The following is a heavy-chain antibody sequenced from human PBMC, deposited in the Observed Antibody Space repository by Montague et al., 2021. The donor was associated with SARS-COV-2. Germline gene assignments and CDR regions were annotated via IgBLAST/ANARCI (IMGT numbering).Heavy chain of an antibody. V-gene: IGHV4-39*02. Sequence: SETLSLTCTVSGGSISSSSYYWGWIRQPPGKGLEWIGSIYYSGSTYYNPSLKSRVTISRDTSKNQFSLKLSSVTAADTAVYYCASERIYGSGGDYNLFLLVGYWGQGTMVTVSS. CDR2: IYYSGST. CDR3: ASERIYGSGGDYNLFLLVGY. D-gene: IGHD3-10*01. CDR1: GGSISSSSYY. J-gene: IGHJ4*02.